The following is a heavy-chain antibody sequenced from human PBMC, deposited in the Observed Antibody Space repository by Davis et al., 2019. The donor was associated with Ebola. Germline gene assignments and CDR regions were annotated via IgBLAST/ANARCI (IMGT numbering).Heavy chain of an antibody. D-gene: IGHD1-26*01. CDR2: IKSKTSGVTI. CDR1: GFSFSNGW. V-gene: IGHV3-15*01. J-gene: IGHJ4*02. Sequence: GESLKISCAASGFSFSNGWMSWVRQAPGKGLEWVGRIKSKTSGVTIDYAAPVKGRFSISRDDSKTTLYLQMTGLKTEDTAVYYCTTGLGLTDNDYWGQGTLVTVSS. CDR3: TTGLGLTDNDY.